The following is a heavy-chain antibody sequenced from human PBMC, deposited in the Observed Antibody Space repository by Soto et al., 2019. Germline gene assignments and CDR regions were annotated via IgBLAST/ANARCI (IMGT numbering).Heavy chain of an antibody. V-gene: IGHV3-21*01. Sequence: GGSLRLSCAASGFTFSSYSMNWVRQAPGKGLEWVSSISSSSSYIYYADSVKGRFTISRDNAKNSLYLQMNSLRAEDTAVYYCARGYCSSTSCFYFDYWGQGTLVTVSS. CDR2: ISSSSSYI. CDR3: ARGYCSSTSCFYFDY. J-gene: IGHJ4*02. D-gene: IGHD2-2*01. CDR1: GFTFSSYS.